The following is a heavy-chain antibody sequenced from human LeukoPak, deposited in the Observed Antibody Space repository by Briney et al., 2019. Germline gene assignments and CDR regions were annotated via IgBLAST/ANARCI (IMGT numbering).Heavy chain of an antibody. J-gene: IGHJ4*02. V-gene: IGHV1-8*01. Sequence: ASVKVSCKASGYTFTSYDINWVRRATGQGLEWMGWMNPNSGNTGYAQKFQGRVTMTRNTSISTAYMELSSLRSEDTAVYYCARAEGAVLRFLEWLLPEPYYFDYWGQGTLVTVSS. CDR3: ARAEGAVLRFLEWLLPEPYYFDY. CDR2: MNPNSGNT. CDR1: GYTFTSYD. D-gene: IGHD3-3*01.